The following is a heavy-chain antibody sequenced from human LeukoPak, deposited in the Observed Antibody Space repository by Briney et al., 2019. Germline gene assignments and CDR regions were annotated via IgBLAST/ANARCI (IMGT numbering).Heavy chain of an antibody. J-gene: IGHJ4*02. V-gene: IGHV3-23*01. Sequence: GGSLRLSCVASGFTFSSYWMSWVRQAPGKGLEWVSAIGGSGDNTYYADSVKGRFTISRDHPKHTLYLQMNSLRAEDTAVYYCAKEDIVPVWGQGTLVTVSS. CDR3: AKEDIVPV. CDR1: GFTFSSYW. D-gene: IGHD5-12*01. CDR2: IGGSGDNT.